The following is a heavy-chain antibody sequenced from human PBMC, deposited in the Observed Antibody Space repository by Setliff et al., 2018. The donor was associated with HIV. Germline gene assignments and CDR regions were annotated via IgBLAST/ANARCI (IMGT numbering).Heavy chain of an antibody. V-gene: IGHV1-8*01. J-gene: IGHJ3*02. D-gene: IGHD3-10*01. CDR3: TRIRAMVRGVTSYDAFDI. CDR2: MNPNSGNS. Sequence: ASVMVSCKASGYTFTSFDINWVRQATGQGLEWMGWMNPNSGNSGFAQKFQGRVTMTRNSSISTAYMELSSLRFDDTAVYYCTRIRAMVRGVTSYDAFDIWGQGTKVTVSS. CDR1: GYTFTSFD.